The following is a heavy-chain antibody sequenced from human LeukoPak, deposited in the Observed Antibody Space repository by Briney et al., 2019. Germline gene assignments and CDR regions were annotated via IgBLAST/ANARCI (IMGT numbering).Heavy chain of an antibody. D-gene: IGHD5-18*01. V-gene: IGHV3-30*02. J-gene: IGHJ3*02. CDR3: AKVRVDTAMVDAFDI. CDR1: GLRLSKYG. Sequence: GGSLRLSCAASGLRLSKYGMHWVRQAPGKGLEGVAFIRFDGSSKYFADSVKGRFIISRDNFQNTLILQMNNLKVEDTAVYYCAKVRVDTAMVDAFDIWGQGTRVVVSS. CDR2: IRFDGSSK.